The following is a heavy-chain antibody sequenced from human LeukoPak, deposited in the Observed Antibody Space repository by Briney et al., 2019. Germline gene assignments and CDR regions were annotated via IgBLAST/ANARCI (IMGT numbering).Heavy chain of an antibody. Sequence: PGGSLRLSCAASGFTFSSYSMNWVRQAPGKGLEWVSSISSSSSSYIYYADSVKGRFTISRDNAKNSLYLQMNSLRAEDTAVYYCAKDSSSWYSLFDYWGQGTLVTVSS. CDR2: ISSSSSSYI. J-gene: IGHJ4*02. D-gene: IGHD6-13*01. V-gene: IGHV3-21*04. CDR1: GFTFSSYS. CDR3: AKDSSSWYSLFDY.